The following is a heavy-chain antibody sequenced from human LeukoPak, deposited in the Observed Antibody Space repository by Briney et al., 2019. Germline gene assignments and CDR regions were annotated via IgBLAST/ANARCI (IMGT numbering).Heavy chain of an antibody. CDR3: ARGPRFLEWLLSPFDY. CDR2: ISSSSSTI. CDR1: GFTFSSYS. V-gene: IGHV3-48*01. J-gene: IGHJ4*02. Sequence: PGGSLRLSCAASGFTFSSYSMNWVRQAPGKGLEWVSYISSSSSTIYYADSVKGRFTISRDNAKNSLYLQMNSLRAEDTAVYYCARGPRFLEWLLSPFDYWGQGTLVTVSS. D-gene: IGHD3-3*01.